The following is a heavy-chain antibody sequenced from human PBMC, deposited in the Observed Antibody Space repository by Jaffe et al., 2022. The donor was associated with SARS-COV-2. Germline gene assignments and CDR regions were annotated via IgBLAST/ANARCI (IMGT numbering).Heavy chain of an antibody. V-gene: IGHV5-51*01. D-gene: IGHD2-15*01. J-gene: IGHJ4*02. CDR2: VYPGDSGT. CDR3: ARRQHLLLGLDY. Sequence: EVQLVQSGAEVKKPGESLKISCKSSGYNFTTSWIGWVRQMPGKGLEWMGIVYPGDSGTSYSPSFQGQVTISADKSINTAYLQWSNLKASDTAMYYCARRQHLLLGLDYWGQGTLVTVSS. CDR1: GYNFTTSW.